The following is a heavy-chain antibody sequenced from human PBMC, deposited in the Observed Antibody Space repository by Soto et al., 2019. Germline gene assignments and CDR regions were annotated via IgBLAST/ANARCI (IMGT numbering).Heavy chain of an antibody. V-gene: IGHV4-59*02. CDR3: ARRDWNDAFDV. CDR2: VSYTGNT. CDR1: GGSVGSHY. D-gene: IGHD1-1*01. J-gene: IGHJ3*01. Sequence: SETLSLTCAVSGGSVGSHYWSWIRQPPGKGLEWIGYVSYTGNTNYNPSLRRRVTISLDTSKNQFSLRLNSVTAADTAVYYCARRDWNDAFDVWGQGTMVTVSS.